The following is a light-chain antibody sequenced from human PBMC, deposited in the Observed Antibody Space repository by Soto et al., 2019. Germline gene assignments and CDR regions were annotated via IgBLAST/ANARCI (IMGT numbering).Light chain of an antibody. V-gene: IGKV4-1*01. J-gene: IGKJ5*01. CDR2: WAS. CDR1: QSVLYSSNNKNY. CDR3: QQYNNWPFIT. Sequence: DIVMTQSPDSLAVSLGERATINCKSSQSVLYSSNNKNYLAWYQQKPGQPPKLLIYWASTRESGVPDRFSGSGSGTEFTLTISSLQSEDFAVYYCQQYNNWPFITVGQGTRLEIK.